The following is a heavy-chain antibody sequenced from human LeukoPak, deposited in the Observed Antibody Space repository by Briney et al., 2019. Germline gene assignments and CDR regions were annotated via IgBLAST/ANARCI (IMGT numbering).Heavy chain of an antibody. CDR2: VHYTGST. V-gene: IGHV4-59*12. Sequence: SETLSLTCTVSGASINGYYWTWIRQTPGKGLEWIGYVHYTGSTSYNPSLRGRVTMSIDTSKNQFSLKLSSVTAADTAVYYCARGRYYYDSRVDPWGQGTLVTVSS. D-gene: IGHD3-22*01. J-gene: IGHJ5*02. CDR3: ARGRYYYDSRVDP. CDR1: GASINGYY.